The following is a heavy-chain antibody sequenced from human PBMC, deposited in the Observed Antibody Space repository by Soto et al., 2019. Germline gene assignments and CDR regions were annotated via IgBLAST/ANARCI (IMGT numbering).Heavy chain of an antibody. CDR2: TSVYNGNT. Sequence: VPLVQSGAEVKKPGASVTVSCEASGYTFTSYGFSWVRQAPGQGLEWMGWTSVYNGNTNYAQKLQGRVTMTTDTSTNTAYMDLRSLRSDDTAVYYCARRGPYSSSPLSKAFDIWGQGTMVTVSS. J-gene: IGHJ3*02. CDR1: GYTFTSYG. CDR3: ARRGPYSSSPLSKAFDI. V-gene: IGHV1-18*01. D-gene: IGHD6-6*01.